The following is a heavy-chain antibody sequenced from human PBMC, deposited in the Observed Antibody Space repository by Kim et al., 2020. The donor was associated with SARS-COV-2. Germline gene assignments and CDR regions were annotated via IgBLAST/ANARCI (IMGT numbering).Heavy chain of an antibody. D-gene: IGHD3-10*01. Sequence: GESLKISCKGSGYSLTSYWISWVRQMPGKGLEWMGRIDPSDSSTNYSPSFQGHVTISADKSISTAYLQWSSLKSSDTAMYYCARPLYYYGSGQFGMDVWGQGTTVTVSS. CDR2: IDPSDSST. CDR3: ARPLYYYGSGQFGMDV. J-gene: IGHJ6*02. CDR1: GYSLTSYW. V-gene: IGHV5-10-1*01.